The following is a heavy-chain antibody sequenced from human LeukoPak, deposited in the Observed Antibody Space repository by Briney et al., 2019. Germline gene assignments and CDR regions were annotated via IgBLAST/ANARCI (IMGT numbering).Heavy chain of an antibody. CDR2: ISSSSSYI. CDR1: GFTFSSYS. V-gene: IGHV3-21*01. CDR3: ARDGGGGRVVSPPLA. J-gene: IGHJ4*02. D-gene: IGHD2-2*01. Sequence: GGSLRLSCAASGFTFSSYSMNWVRQAPGKGLEWVSSISSSSSYIYYADSVKGRFTISRDNAKNSLYLQMNSLRAEDTAVYYCARDGGGGRVVSPPLAWGQGTLVTVSS.